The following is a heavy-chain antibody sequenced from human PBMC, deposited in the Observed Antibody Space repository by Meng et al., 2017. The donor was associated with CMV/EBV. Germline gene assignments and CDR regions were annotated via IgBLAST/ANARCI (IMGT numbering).Heavy chain of an antibody. Sequence: SVKVSCKTSGYTFTGYYIHWVRQAPGQGLEWMGWINPNTGGTNSPQKFQGRVTMTRDTSISTASMELSRLRSDDTAMYYCARVVGINIFGVLIPNWLDPWGQGTLVTVSS. V-gene: IGHV1-2*02. D-gene: IGHD3-3*02. CDR3: ARVVGINIFGVLIPNWLDP. J-gene: IGHJ5*02. CDR1: GYTFTGYY. CDR2: INPNTGGT.